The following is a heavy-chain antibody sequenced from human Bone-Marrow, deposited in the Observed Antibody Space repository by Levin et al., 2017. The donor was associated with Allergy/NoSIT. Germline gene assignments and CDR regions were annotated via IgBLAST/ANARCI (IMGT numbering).Heavy chain of an antibody. D-gene: IGHD3-22*01. CDR3: AKGTRITMIVVSFDY. Sequence: LSLPCAASRFPFRSYAMSWVRPAPGKGLEWVSAIRGSGGSTYYADSVKGRVTISRDNSKNTLYLQMNSLRAEDTAVYYCAKGTRITMIVVSFDYWGQGTLVTVSS. V-gene: IGHV3-23*01. CDR1: RFPFRSYA. CDR2: IRGSGGST. J-gene: IGHJ4*02.